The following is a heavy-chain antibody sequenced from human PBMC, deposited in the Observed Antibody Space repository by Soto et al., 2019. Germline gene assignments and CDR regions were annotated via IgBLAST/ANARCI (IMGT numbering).Heavy chain of an antibody. J-gene: IGHJ6*02. CDR1: GFTFSSYA. D-gene: IGHD6-13*01. CDR2: ISGSGGST. CDR3: AKGNTGIAAAGTKVYGMDV. Sequence: GGSLRLSCAASGFTFSSYAMSWVRQAPGKGLEWVSAISGSGGSTYYADSVEGRFTISRDNSKNTLYLQMNSLRAEDTAVYYCAKGNTGIAAAGTKVYGMDVWGQGTTVTVSS. V-gene: IGHV3-23*01.